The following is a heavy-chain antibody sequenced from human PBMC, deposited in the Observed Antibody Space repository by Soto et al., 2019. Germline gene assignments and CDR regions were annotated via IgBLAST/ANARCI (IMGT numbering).Heavy chain of an antibody. V-gene: IGHV4-30-2*01. Sequence: QLQLQESGSGLVKPSQTLSLTCAVSGGSISSGGYSWSWIRQPPGKGLEWIGYIFRSGSTYYTPSPTSRATIPVDRRKKQFSLRLSSVTAADTAVYYCASALTTVTTFDSWGQGTLVTVSS. CDR3: ASALTTVTTFDS. CDR1: GGSISSGGYS. J-gene: IGHJ4*02. D-gene: IGHD4-17*01. CDR2: IFRSGST.